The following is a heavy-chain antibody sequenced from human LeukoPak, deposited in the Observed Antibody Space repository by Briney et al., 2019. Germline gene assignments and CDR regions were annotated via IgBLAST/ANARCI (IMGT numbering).Heavy chain of an antibody. V-gene: IGHV4-59*01. CDR2: IYYSGST. D-gene: IGHD3-10*01. Sequence: SETLSLTCTVSGGSISSYYWSWVRQPPGKGLEWVGDIYYSGSTNYNPSLKSRVTISVHPSKNQFPLKLSSVTAADPAVYYCARRLSWNYYGSGSYYKTALYYFDYWGPGTLVTVSS. CDR3: ARRLSWNYYGSGSYYKTALYYFDY. CDR1: GGSISSYY. J-gene: IGHJ4*02.